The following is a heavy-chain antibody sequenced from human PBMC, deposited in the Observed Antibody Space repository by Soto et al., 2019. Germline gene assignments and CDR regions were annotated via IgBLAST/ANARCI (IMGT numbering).Heavy chain of an antibody. CDR3: AKSLDHTTFVGIYYYGMDV. Sequence: GGSLRLSCAASGFTFSNFEMHWVRQAPGKGLEWVSAISQSGGSTYYADSVKGRFTISRDHSKNMLYLQMSSLRAEDTAVYYCAKSLDHTTFVGIYYYGMDVWGQGTTVTVSS. D-gene: IGHD1-26*01. CDR1: GFTFSNFE. CDR2: ISQSGGST. J-gene: IGHJ6*02. V-gene: IGHV3-23*01.